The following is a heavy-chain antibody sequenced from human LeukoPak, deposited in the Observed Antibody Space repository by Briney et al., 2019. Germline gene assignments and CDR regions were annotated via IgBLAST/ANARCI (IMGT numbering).Heavy chain of an antibody. Sequence: GGSLRLSCAASVFTFSDYYMSCIRQAPGKGLEWVSYISSRTSDTNYVDSVKGRFTISRDNAKNSLYLLMNSLRAEDTAVYYCTRVGSSGSVDYWGQGTLVTVSS. J-gene: IGHJ4*02. CDR2: ISSRTSDT. CDR1: VFTFSDYY. D-gene: IGHD1-1*01. V-gene: IGHV3-11*06. CDR3: TRVGSSGSVDY.